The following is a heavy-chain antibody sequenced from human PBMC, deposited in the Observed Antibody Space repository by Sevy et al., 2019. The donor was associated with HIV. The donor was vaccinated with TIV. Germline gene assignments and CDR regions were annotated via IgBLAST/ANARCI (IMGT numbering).Heavy chain of an antibody. J-gene: IGHJ4*02. D-gene: IGHD3-22*01. CDR3: ARDLNYSDFDY. V-gene: IGHV3-21*01. CDR2: ITSSSSYL. CDR1: GFTFSNYN. Sequence: GGSLRLSCAASGFTFSNYNMNWVRQAPGKGLEWVSSITSSSSYLNYADSVKGRFTISRDNAKNSLYLQMNSLRAEDTAVYYCARDLNYSDFDYWGQGTLVTVSS.